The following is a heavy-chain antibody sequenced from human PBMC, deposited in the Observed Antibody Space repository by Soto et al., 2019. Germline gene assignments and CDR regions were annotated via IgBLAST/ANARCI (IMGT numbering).Heavy chain of an antibody. CDR1: GGTFSSYA. CDR3: AKPQSIQDYYYGMDV. J-gene: IGHJ6*02. CDR2: IIAIFGTA. Sequence: QVQLVQSGAEVKKPGSSVKVSCKASGGTFSSYAISWVRQAPGQGLEWMGGIIAIFGTADYAQKFQGIVTITADESTSTAYMELSSLRSEDTAVYYCAKPQSIQDYYYGMDVWGQGTTVTVSS. D-gene: IGHD6-6*01. V-gene: IGHV1-69*12.